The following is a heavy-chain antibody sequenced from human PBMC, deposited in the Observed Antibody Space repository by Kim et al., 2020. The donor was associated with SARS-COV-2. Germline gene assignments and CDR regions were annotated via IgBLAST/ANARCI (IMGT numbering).Heavy chain of an antibody. CDR3: ARHHNFGRSGHFDD. CDR1: GGSITGSTYS. CDR2: ISSSGTT. J-gene: IGHJ4*01. D-gene: IGHD3-3*01. V-gene: IGHV4-39*01. Sequence: SETLSLTCSVSGGSITGSTYSWAWIRRPQGKGLEGIGHISSSGTTSYNASLNSPVTMSAYTSKIQFSLKLRSVTATDAAVYYCARHHNFGRSGHFDDWG.